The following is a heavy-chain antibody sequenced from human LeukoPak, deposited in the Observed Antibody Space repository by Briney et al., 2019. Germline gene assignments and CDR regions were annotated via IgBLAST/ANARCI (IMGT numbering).Heavy chain of an antibody. J-gene: IGHJ6*03. Sequence: SETLSLTCAVYGGSFSGYYWSWIRQPPGKGLEWIGEIYHSGSTNYNPSLKSRVTISVDKSKTQFSLKLSSVTAADTAVYYCARETSQKGAHYMDVWGKGTTITISS. V-gene: IGHV4-34*01. CDR3: ARETSQKGAHYMDV. CDR2: IYHSGST. D-gene: IGHD3-16*01. CDR1: GGSFSGYY.